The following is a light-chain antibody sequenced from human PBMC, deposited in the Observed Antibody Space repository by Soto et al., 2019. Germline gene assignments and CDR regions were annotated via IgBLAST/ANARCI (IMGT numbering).Light chain of an antibody. CDR3: CSYAAGNTYV. Sequence: QSVLTQPASVSGSPGQSSTISCTGTSSDVGTYNLVSWYQQHPGKAPKLMIYEGSKWPSGVSNRFSGSKSGNTASLTISGLQAEDEADYYCCSYAAGNTYVFGTGTKLTVL. CDR1: SSDVGTYNL. J-gene: IGLJ1*01. CDR2: EGS. V-gene: IGLV2-23*01.